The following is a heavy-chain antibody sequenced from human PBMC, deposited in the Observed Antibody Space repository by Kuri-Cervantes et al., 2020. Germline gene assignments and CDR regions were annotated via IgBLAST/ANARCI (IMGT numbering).Heavy chain of an antibody. CDR2: IYHSGST. CDR3: ARTFSTVTTTDWFDP. D-gene: IGHD4-17*01. Sequence: SETLSLTCAVYGGSLSGYYWSWIRQPPGKGLEWIGSIYHSGSTYYNPSLKSRVTISVDTSKNQFSLKLSSVTAADTAVYYCARTFSTVTTTDWFDPWGQGTLVTVSS. V-gene: IGHV4-34*01. CDR1: GGSLSGYY. J-gene: IGHJ5*02.